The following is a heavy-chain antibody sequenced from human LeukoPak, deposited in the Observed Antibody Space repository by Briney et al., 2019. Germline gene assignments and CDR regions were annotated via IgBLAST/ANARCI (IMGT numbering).Heavy chain of an antibody. D-gene: IGHD6-19*01. V-gene: IGHV4-59*08. CDR2: IYYSGST. Sequence: SETLSLTCTVSGGSISSYYWSWIRQPPGTGLEWIGYIYYSGSTNYNPSLKSRVTISVDTSKNQFSLKLSSVTAADTAVYYCARHLAGIAVAGTSWFDPWGQGTLVTVSS. CDR1: GGSISSYY. CDR3: ARHLAGIAVAGTSWFDP. J-gene: IGHJ5*02.